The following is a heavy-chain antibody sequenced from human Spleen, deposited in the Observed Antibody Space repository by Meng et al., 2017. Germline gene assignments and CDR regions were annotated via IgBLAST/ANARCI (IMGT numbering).Heavy chain of an antibody. V-gene: IGHV3-7*01. CDR2: IKQDGSQK. CDR1: GFTFSDYW. D-gene: IGHD3-10*01. CDR3: AKARSGSYYNPYYYGMDV. Sequence: GESLKISCTASGFTFSDYWMSWVRQAPGKGLEWVANIKQDGSQKYYVDSVEGRFTIYRENARNSLYLQMNSLRAEDTAVYYCAKARSGSYYNPYYYGMDVWGQGTTVTVSS. J-gene: IGHJ6*02.